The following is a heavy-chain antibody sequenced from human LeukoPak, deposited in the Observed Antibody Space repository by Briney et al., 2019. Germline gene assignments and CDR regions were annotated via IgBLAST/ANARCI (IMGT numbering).Heavy chain of an antibody. CDR1: GFTFSSYS. V-gene: IGHV3-21*01. Sequence: GGSLRLSCAASGFTFSSYSMNWVRQAPGKGLEWVSSISSCSSYIYYADSVKGRFTISRDNAKNSLYLQMNSLRAEDTAVYYCARDVYDSSGYYLWGQGTLVTVSS. D-gene: IGHD3-22*01. CDR3: ARDVYDSSGYYL. J-gene: IGHJ4*02. CDR2: ISSCSSYI.